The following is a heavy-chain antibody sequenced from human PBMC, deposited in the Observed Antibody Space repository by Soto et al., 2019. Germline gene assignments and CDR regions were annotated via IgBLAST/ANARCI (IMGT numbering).Heavy chain of an antibody. CDR3: ARDRGSSLSYGMDV. Sequence: ASETLSLTCTVSGGSISSGGYYWSWIRQHPGKGLEWIGYIYYSGSTYYNPSLKSRVTISVDTSKNQFSLKLSSVTAADTAVYYCARDRGSSLSYGMDVWGQGTTVTVSS. CDR1: GGSISSGGYY. CDR2: IYYSGST. V-gene: IGHV4-31*03. D-gene: IGHD6-13*01. J-gene: IGHJ6*02.